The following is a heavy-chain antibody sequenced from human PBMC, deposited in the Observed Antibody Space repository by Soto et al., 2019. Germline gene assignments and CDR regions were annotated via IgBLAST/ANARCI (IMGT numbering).Heavy chain of an antibody. J-gene: IGHJ3*02. CDR2: ISSSSTI. CDR3: ARGRDAFDI. CDR1: GFTFSSYS. Sequence: GGSLRLSCAASGFTFSSYSMNWVRQAPGKGLEWVSYISSSSTIYYADSVEGRFTISRDNAKNSLYLQMNSLRDEDTAVYYCARGRDAFDIWGQGTMVTVSS. V-gene: IGHV3-48*02.